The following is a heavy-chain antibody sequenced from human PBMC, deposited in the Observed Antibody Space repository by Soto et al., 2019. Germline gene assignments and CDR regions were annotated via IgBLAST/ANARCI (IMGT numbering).Heavy chain of an antibody. CDR2: ITPMFGTG. V-gene: IGHV1-69*12. D-gene: IGHD6-19*01. J-gene: IGHJ2*01. CDR1: GGTFNRCA. Sequence: QVQLVQSGAEVKKPGSSVKVSCKASGGTFNRCAISWLRQAPGQGPEWMGGITPMFGTGNYAQKFQGRVTITADESTTTVHMELRRLTSEDTAVYYCAQTLGSAVAGPGRFDLWGRGTRVIVSS. CDR3: AQTLGSAVAGPGRFDL.